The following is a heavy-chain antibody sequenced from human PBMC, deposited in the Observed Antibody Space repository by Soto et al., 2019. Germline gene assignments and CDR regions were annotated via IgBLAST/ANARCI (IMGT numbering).Heavy chain of an antibody. D-gene: IGHD3-10*01. V-gene: IGHV3-9*01. CDR2: ISWNGGSI. CDR1: GFTFNDYA. CDR3: AKDIRSVSQSNYKYMDV. Sequence: EVQLVESGGGLVQPGRSLRLSCAASGFTFNDYAMHWVRQAPGKGLEWVSGISWNGGSIGYADSVKGRFTLSRDNAKNSLELQMNSLRAEDTALYYCAKDIRSVSQSNYKYMDVWGKGTTVTVSS. J-gene: IGHJ6*03.